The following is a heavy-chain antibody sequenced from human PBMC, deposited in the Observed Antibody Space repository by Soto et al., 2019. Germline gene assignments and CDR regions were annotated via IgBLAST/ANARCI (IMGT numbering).Heavy chain of an antibody. J-gene: IGHJ4*02. CDR1: GYTFTSYG. D-gene: IGHD2-21*02. V-gene: IGHV1-46*01. CDR3: ARSIVVVTALDY. Sequence: ASVKVSCKASGYTFTSYGITWVRQAPGQGLEWMGIINPSGGTSYAQKFQGRVTITRDTSASTAYMELSSLRSEDTAVYYCARSIVVVTALDYWGQRTLVTVSS. CDR2: INPSGGT.